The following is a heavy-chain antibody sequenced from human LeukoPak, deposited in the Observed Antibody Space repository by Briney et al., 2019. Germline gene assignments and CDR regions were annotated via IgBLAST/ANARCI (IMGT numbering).Heavy chain of an antibody. V-gene: IGHV1-18*01. Sequence: ASVKVPCKASGYTFTSYGISWVRQAPGQGLEWMAWINVYNGDTYYAQKFQGRVTMTTDTSTSTAYMELRSLRADDTAAYYCARDGGYGSGSYYNVGVDYWGQGTLVTVSS. CDR2: INVYNGDT. D-gene: IGHD3-10*01. J-gene: IGHJ4*02. CDR3: ARDGGYGSGSYYNVGVDY. CDR1: GYTFTSYG.